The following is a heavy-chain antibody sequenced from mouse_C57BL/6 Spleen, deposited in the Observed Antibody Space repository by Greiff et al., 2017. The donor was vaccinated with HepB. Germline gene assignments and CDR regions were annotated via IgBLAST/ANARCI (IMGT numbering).Heavy chain of an antibody. CDR3: AREGDYSNPFAY. D-gene: IGHD2-5*01. J-gene: IGHJ3*01. Sequence: QVQLQQSGAELARPGASVKLSCKASGYTFTSYGISWVKQRTGQGLEWIGEIYPRSGNTYYNEKFKGKATLTADKSSSTAYMELRSLTSEDSAVYFCAREGDYSNPFAYWGQGTLVTVSA. V-gene: IGHV1-81*01. CDR2: IYPRSGNT. CDR1: GYTFTSYG.